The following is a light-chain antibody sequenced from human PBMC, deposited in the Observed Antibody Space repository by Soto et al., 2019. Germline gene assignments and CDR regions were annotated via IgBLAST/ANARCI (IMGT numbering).Light chain of an antibody. CDR1: SSDVGGYNY. Sequence: QSALTQPASVSGSPGQSITISCTGTSSDVGGYNYVSWYQQHPGKAPKLMIYEVSNRPSRVSNRFSGSKSGNTASLTISGLQAEHESDYYCSSYTTSSTSYVFGTGTKGTVL. V-gene: IGLV2-14*01. CDR2: EVS. CDR3: SSYTTSSTSYV. J-gene: IGLJ1*01.